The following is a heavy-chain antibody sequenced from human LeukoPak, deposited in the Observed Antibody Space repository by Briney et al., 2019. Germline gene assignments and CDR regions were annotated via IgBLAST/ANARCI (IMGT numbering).Heavy chain of an antibody. CDR1: GGTFSSYA. CDR3: ARPNYDYAWGSYRHLSEAFDI. J-gene: IGHJ3*02. Sequence: SVKVSCKASGGTFSSYAISWVRQAPGQGLEWMGRIIPIFGTANYAQKFQGRVTITTDESTSTAYMELSSLRSEDTAVYYCARPNYDYAWGSYRHLSEAFDIWGQGTMVTVSS. CDR2: IIPIFGTA. D-gene: IGHD3-16*02. V-gene: IGHV1-69*05.